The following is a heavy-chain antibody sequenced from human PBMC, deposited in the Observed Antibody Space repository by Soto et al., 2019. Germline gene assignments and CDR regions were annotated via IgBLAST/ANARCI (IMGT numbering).Heavy chain of an antibody. CDR2: ILVGGST. D-gene: IGHD2-8*02. CDR3: AKATATGGGAFDI. V-gene: IGHV3-23*01. J-gene: IGHJ3*02. CDR1: GFTCRSYD. Sequence: GGSLRLSCAASGFTCRSYDMSWVRQAPGKGLEWVSTILVGGSTHYPDSVKGRFTISRDNSKNTVFLQMNSLTAGDTAVYYCAKATATGGGAFDICGQGTMVTVS.